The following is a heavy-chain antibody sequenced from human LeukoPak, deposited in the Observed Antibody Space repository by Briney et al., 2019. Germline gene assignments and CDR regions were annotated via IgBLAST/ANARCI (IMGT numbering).Heavy chain of an antibody. Sequence: GGSLRLSCAASGFTFSSYSMNWVRQAPGKGLEWVSSISSSSNYIYYADSVKGRFTISRDNAKNSLYLQMNSLRAEDTAVYYCARDPTYDYDSSGPGRGPWGQGTLVTVSS. CDR1: GFTFSSYS. J-gene: IGHJ5*02. CDR2: ISSSSNYI. V-gene: IGHV3-21*01. CDR3: ARDPTYDYDSSGPGRGP. D-gene: IGHD3-22*01.